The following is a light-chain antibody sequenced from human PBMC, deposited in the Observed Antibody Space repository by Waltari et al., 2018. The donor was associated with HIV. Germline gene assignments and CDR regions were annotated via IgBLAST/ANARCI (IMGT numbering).Light chain of an antibody. J-gene: IGLJ3*02. CDR3: SSYAGSNNLV. CDR2: EVS. CDR1: SSDVGGYNY. V-gene: IGLV2-8*01. Sequence: QSALTQPPSASGSPGQSVTISCTGTSSDVGGYNYVSWYQQHPGKAPKPVIYEVSKRPSGVPDRCSGSKSGISASLTVSGLQAEDEADYYCSSYAGSNNLVFGGGTKVTVL.